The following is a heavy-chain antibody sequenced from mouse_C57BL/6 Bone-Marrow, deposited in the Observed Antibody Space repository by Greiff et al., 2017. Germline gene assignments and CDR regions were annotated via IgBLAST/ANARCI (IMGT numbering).Heavy chain of an antibody. J-gene: IGHJ3*01. D-gene: IGHD1-1*01. Sequence: EVKLMESGGGLVKPGGSLKLSCAASGFTFSDYGMHWVRQAPEKGLEWVAYISSGSSTIYYADTVKGRFTISRDNAKNTLFLQMTSLRSEDTAMYYCARPDYYGSSYGGPWCAYWGQGTLVTVSA. CDR1: GFTFSDYG. V-gene: IGHV5-17*01. CDR3: ARPDYYGSSYGGPWCAY. CDR2: ISSGSSTI.